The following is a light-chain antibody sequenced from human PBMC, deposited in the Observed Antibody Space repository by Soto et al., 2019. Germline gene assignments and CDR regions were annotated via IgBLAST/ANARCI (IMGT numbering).Light chain of an antibody. J-gene: IGLJ3*02. Sequence: QSALTQPPSVSAAPGQKVTVSCSGSNSNIGTKFVSWYQQFPGTAPKLLIFENVKRPSGIPDRFSGSKSGTSATLGITGLQAGDEADYYCATWDIALSAVVFGGGTKVTVL. CDR3: ATWDIALSAVV. CDR1: NSNIGTKF. V-gene: IGLV1-51*02. CDR2: ENV.